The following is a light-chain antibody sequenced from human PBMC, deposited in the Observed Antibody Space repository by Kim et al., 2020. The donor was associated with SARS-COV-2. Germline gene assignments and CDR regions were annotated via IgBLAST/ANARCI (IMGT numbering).Light chain of an antibody. V-gene: IGLV3-21*04. CDR2: YDR. Sequence: APGKTARITWGGNNIGSKRVHWYQQKPGQAPVLVIHYDRDRPSGIPERFSGSNSGNTATLTISRVEAGDEADYYCQVWDSSSDHRVFGGGTKLTVL. CDR3: QVWDSSSDHRV. CDR1: NIGSKR. J-gene: IGLJ3*02.